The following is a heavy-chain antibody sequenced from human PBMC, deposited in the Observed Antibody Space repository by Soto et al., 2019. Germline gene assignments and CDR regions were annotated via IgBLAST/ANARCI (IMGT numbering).Heavy chain of an antibody. J-gene: IGHJ4*02. CDR2: ISAYNGNT. V-gene: IGHV1-18*01. Sequence: QVQLVQSGAEVKKPGASVKVSCKASGYTFTSYGISWVRQAPGQGLEWMGWISAYNGNTNYAQKLQGRVTMTTDTSXSXXYMELRSLRSDDTAVYYCARALRQTVVPAAMLGDDWGQGTLVTVSS. CDR3: ARALRQTVVPAAMLGDD. D-gene: IGHD2-2*01. CDR1: GYTFTSYG.